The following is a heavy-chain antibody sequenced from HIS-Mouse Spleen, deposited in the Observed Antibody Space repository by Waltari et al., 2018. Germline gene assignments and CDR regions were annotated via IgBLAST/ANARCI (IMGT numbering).Heavy chain of an antibody. V-gene: IGHV4-34*01. CDR1: GGSFRGYS. J-gene: IGHJ2*01. Sequence: QVQLQQWGAGLLKPSETLSLTCAVYGGSFRGYSWSWIRQPPGKGLEGIGEINHSGSTNYNPSLKSRVTISVDTSKNQFSLTLSSVTAADTAVYYCATTGPYWYFDLWGRGTLVTVSS. D-gene: IGHD1-1*01. CDR3: ATTGPYWYFDL. CDR2: INHSGST.